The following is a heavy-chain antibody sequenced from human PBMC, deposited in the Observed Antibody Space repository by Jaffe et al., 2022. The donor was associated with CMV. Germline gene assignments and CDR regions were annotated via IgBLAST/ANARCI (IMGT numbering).Heavy chain of an antibody. CDR1: GFTFDDDG. V-gene: IGHV3-20*04. CDR2: INWNGGST. CDR3: ARGHYDSSGFFSAFHD. J-gene: IGHJ3*01. D-gene: IGHD3-22*01. Sequence: EVQLVESGGGVVRPGGSLRLSCAASGFTFDDDGMSWVRQAPGKGLEWVSGINWNGGSTFYADSVKGRFTISRDNAKNSLYLQMSNLRVEDTAVYYCARGHYDSSGFFSAFHDWGQGTVVTVSS.